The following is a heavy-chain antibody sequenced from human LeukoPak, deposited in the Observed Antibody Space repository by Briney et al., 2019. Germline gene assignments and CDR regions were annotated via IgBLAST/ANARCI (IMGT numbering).Heavy chain of an antibody. CDR3: ATSYDYSNYGPFDY. J-gene: IGHJ4*02. Sequence: ASVKVSCKASGGTFSSYAISWVRQAPGQGLEWMGGIIPIFGTANYAQKFQGRVTITADESTSTAYMELSSLRSEDTAVYYCATSYDYSNYGPFDYWGQGTLVTVSS. V-gene: IGHV1-69*13. CDR2: IIPIFGTA. CDR1: GGTFSSYA. D-gene: IGHD4-11*01.